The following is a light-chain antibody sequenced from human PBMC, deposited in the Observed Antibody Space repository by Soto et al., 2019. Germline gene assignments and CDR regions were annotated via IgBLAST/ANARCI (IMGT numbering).Light chain of an antibody. V-gene: IGKV3-15*01. CDR2: ATS. CDR1: HRVSSY. CDR3: QQYNNWPLT. Sequence: EIVMTQSPATLSVSLGERATLSCRASHRVSSYFAWYQQKPGHAPRLLIYATSTRATGIPGRFSGSGSGTEFTLTISSLQSEYFAVYYCQQYNNWPLTFGGGTKVEIK. J-gene: IGKJ4*01.